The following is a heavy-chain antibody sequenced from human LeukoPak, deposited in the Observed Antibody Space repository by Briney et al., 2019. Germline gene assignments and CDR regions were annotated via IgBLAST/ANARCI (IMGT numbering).Heavy chain of an antibody. V-gene: IGHV3-30-3*01. J-gene: IGHJ5*02. CDR2: ISYDGSNK. D-gene: IGHD6-13*01. Sequence: QPGRSLRLSCAASGFTFSSYAMHWVRQAPGKGLEWVAVISYDGSNKYYADSVKGRFTISRDNSKNTLYLQMNSLRAEDTAVYYCARESSSWYSNWFDPWGQGTLVTVSS. CDR3: ARESSSWYSNWFDP. CDR1: GFTFSSYA.